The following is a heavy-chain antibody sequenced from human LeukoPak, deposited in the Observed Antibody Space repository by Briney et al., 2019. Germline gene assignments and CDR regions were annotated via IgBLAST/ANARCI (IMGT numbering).Heavy chain of an antibody. Sequence: GGSLRLSCAASGFTVSSNYMSWVRQAPGKGLEWVSVIYSGGSTYYADSVKGRFTISRDNSKNTLCLQMNSLRAEDTAVYYCAKSDCGSDGCKLLNYWGQGTLVTVSS. CDR2: IYSGGST. V-gene: IGHV3-53*01. CDR1: GFTVSSNY. J-gene: IGHJ4*02. CDR3: AKSDCGSDGCKLLNY. D-gene: IGHD2-21*01.